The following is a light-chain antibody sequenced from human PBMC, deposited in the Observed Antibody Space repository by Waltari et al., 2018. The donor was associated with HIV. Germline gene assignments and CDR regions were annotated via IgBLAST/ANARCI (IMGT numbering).Light chain of an antibody. CDR3: QSTDNSGTHVV. J-gene: IGLJ2*01. CDR2: KA. CDR1: ELPSQS. Sequence: SYELTQQPSVSVSPGQTAEITCLGDELPSQSGHWYQQKPGQAPVFVIYKARGLSSPPRAHHRPVSGTSVTLTIRGVQAEDEADYYCQSTDNSGTHVVFGGGTKLTVL. V-gene: IGLV3-25*03.